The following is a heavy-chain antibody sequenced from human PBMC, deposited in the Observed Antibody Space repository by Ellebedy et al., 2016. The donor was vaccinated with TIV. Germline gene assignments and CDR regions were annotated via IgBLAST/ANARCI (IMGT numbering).Heavy chain of an antibody. CDR2: IYYSGST. J-gene: IGHJ5*02. D-gene: IGHD2-2*03. CDR1: GGSISSYY. CDR3: ARGNVGLNWFDP. Sequence: SETLSLTXTVSGGSISSYYWSWIRQPPGKGLEWIGYIYYSGSTNYNPSLKSRVTISVDTSKNQFSLKLSSVTAADTAVYYCARGNVGLNWFDPWGQGTLVTVSS. V-gene: IGHV4-59*01.